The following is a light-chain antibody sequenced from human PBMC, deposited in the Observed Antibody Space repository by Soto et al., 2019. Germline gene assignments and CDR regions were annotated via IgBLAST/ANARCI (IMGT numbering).Light chain of an antibody. V-gene: IGLV2-14*03. CDR2: DVS. CDR1: SSDVGGYNY. CDR3: NSYTTSSTYV. Sequence: QSVLTQPASVSGSPGQSITISCTGTSSDVGGYNYVSWYQQHPGKAPKLIIYDVSNRPSGVSNRFSGSKSGNTASLTISGLQAEDEADYYSNSYTTSSTYVFGTGTKVTVL. J-gene: IGLJ1*01.